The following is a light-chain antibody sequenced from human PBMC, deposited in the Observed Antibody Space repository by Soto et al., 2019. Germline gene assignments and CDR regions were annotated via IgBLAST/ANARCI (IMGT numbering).Light chain of an antibody. Sequence: DIQMTQSPSTLSASVGDRVTITCRASQSISSWLAWYQQKPGKAPKLLIYDASSLESGVPSRFSGSGSGTEFTLPIFSRQPGDFATYYCQQYNSYSGRFGQGTKVDI. J-gene: IGKJ1*01. CDR1: QSISSW. CDR3: QQYNSYSGR. CDR2: DAS. V-gene: IGKV1-5*01.